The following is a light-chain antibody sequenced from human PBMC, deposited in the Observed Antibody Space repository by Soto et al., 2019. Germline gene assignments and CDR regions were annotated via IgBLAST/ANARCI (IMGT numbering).Light chain of an antibody. CDR2: DTS. CDR1: TGAVTSGHY. J-gene: IGLJ2*01. Sequence: QAVVTQEPSLTVSPGGTVTLTCGSSTGAVTSGHYPYWFQQKPGQAPRTLIYDTSNKHSWTPARFSGSLPGGKAALTLSGAQPEDEAEYYCLLSYSGAQAVFGGGTQLTVL. V-gene: IGLV7-46*01. CDR3: LLSYSGAQAV.